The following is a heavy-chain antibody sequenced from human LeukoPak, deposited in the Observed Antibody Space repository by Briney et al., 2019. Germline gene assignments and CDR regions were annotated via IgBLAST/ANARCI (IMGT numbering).Heavy chain of an antibody. V-gene: IGHV3-23*03. Sequence: GSLRLSCAASGFTFSSYAMGWVRQAPGKGLEWVSIVYVGGNTYYADSVKGRFTISRDNSNNALYLQMNSLRAEDTAVYYCARARRCGLNDDYGGCFDSWGQGTLVTVSS. D-gene: IGHD4-23*01. J-gene: IGHJ4*02. CDR3: ARARRCGLNDDYGGCFDS. CDR2: VYVGGNT. CDR1: GFTFSSYA.